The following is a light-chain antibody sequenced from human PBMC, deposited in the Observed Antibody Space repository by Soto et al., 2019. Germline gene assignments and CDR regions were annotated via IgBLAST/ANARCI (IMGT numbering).Light chain of an antibody. V-gene: IGKV3-15*01. J-gene: IGKJ5*01. CDR2: DAS. Sequence: PGTLSLSPGERATLSCRASQSVSSSYLAWYQQKPGQAPRLLIYDASTRATGIPDRFSGGGSGTEFTLTISSLQSEDFVVYYCQQYNSWPPITFGQGTRLEIK. CDR1: QSVSSSY. CDR3: QQYNSWPPIT.